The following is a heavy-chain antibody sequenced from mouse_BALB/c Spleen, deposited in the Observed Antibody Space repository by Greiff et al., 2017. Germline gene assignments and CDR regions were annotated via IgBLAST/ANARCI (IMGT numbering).Heavy chain of an antibody. CDR3: ARTPYGNYYAMDY. J-gene: IGHJ4*01. D-gene: IGHD2-1*01. Sequence: LVESGAELVRPGVSVKISCKGSGYTFTDYAMHWVKQSHAKSLEWIGVISTYYGDASYNQKFKGKATMTVDKSSSTAYMELARLTSEDSAIYYCARTPYGNYYAMDYWGQGTSVTVSS. CDR1: GYTFTDYA. CDR2: ISTYYGDA. V-gene: IGHV1S137*01.